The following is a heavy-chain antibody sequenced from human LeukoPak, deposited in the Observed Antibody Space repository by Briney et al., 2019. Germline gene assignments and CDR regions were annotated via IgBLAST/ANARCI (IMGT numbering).Heavy chain of an antibody. CDR3: AIGEQLLEFDY. D-gene: IGHD2-2*01. CDR2: ISSSSSTI. V-gene: IGHV3-48*01. J-gene: IGHJ4*02. Sequence: PGGSLGLSCAASGFTFSSYSMNWVRQAPGKGLEWVSYISSSSSTIYYADAVKGRFTISRDNAKNSLYLQMNSLRAEDTAVYYCAIGEQLLEFDYWGQGTLVTVSS. CDR1: GFTFSSYS.